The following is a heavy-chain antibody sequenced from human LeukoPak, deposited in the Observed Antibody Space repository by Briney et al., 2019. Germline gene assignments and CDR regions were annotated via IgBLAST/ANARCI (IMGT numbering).Heavy chain of an antibody. CDR3: ARGRKFYDY. Sequence: GGPLRLSCAASGFTFSNYWMSWVRQAPGKGLEWVANIKQDGRDKDYVDSVKGRFTISRDNAKNSLYLQMNSLRAEDTAVFHCARGRKFYDYWGQGTLVSVPS. CDR1: GFTFSNYW. CDR2: IKQDGRDK. J-gene: IGHJ4*02. D-gene: IGHD1-14*01. V-gene: IGHV3-7*04.